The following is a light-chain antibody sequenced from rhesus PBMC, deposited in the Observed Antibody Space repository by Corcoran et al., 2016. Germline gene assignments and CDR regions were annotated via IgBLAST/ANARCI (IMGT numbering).Light chain of an antibody. J-gene: IGKJ2*01. Sequence: DIQMTQSPSSLSASVGDRVTITCRASENVNNYLNWYQQKPGKAPKLLFYEASSLQSGIPSRFSGSRSGTDFTLTISSLQSEDFATYYCQHYYSTPFTFGQGTKVEIK. CDR1: ENVNNY. CDR3: QHYYSTPFT. V-gene: IGKV1-74*01. CDR2: EAS.